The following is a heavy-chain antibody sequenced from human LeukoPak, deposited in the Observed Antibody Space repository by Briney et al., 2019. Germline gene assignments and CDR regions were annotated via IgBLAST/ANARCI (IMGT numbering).Heavy chain of an antibody. CDR2: ISAYNGNT. J-gene: IGHJ3*02. Sequence: ASVKVSCKASGYTFTSYGISWVRQAPGQGLEWMGWISAYNGNTNYAQKLQGRVTMTTDTSTSTAYMELRSLRSDDTAVYYCARDNSGSCYADAFDIWGQGTMVTVSS. CDR1: GYTFTSYG. D-gene: IGHD1-26*01. V-gene: IGHV1-18*01. CDR3: ARDNSGSCYADAFDI.